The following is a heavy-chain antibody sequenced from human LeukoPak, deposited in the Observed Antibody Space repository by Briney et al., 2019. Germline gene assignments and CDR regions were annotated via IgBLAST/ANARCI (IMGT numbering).Heavy chain of an antibody. J-gene: IGHJ4*02. D-gene: IGHD3-10*01. Sequence: SGGSLRLSCAASGFTFSSYGMHWVRQAPGKGLEWVTFIRYDGSNKYYADSVKGRFTISRDNSKNTLYLQMNSLRAEDTAVYYCAKGVHTMVRGVITLPFDYWGQGTLVTVSS. CDR3: AKGVHTMVRGVITLPFDY. CDR1: GFTFSSYG. CDR2: IRYDGSNK. V-gene: IGHV3-30*02.